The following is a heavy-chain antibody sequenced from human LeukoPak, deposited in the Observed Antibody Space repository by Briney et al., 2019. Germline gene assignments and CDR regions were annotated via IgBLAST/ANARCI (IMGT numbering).Heavy chain of an antibody. D-gene: IGHD6-13*01. J-gene: IGHJ6*03. CDR1: GFTFSSYW. CDR2: IKQDGSEK. V-gene: IGHV3-7*01. CDR3: ASRHSSSWYYYYYMDV. Sequence: PGGSLRLSCAASGFTFSSYWMSWVRQAPGRGLEWVANIKQDGSEKYYVDSVKGRFTISRDNAKNSLYLQMNSLRAEDTAVYYCASRHSSSWYYYYYMDVWGKGTTVTVSS.